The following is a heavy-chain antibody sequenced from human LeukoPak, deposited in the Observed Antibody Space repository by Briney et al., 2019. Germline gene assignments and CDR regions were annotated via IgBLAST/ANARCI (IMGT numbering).Heavy chain of an antibody. J-gene: IGHJ6*04. V-gene: IGHV1-69*13. D-gene: IGHD2-2*01. Sequence: SVNVSCKASGGTFSSYAISWVRQAPGQGLEWMGGIIPIFGTANYEQKFQGRVTITADESTSTAYMELSSLRSEDTAVYYCASTVVPAATVGDYYYYYGMDVWGKGTTVTVSS. CDR3: ASTVVPAATVGDYYYYYGMDV. CDR2: IIPIFGTA. CDR1: GGTFSSYA.